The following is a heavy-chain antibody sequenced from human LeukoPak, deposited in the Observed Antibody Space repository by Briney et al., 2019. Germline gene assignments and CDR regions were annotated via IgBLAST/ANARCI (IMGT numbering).Heavy chain of an antibody. CDR1: GGSISSYY. CDR3: AREDRWAVAPSDAFDI. Sequence: SETLSLTCTVSGGSISSYYWSWIRQPPGKGLEWIGYIYYSGSTNYNPSLKSRVTISVDTSKNQFSLKLSSVTAADTAVYYCAREDRWAVAPSDAFDIWGQGTMVTVSS. D-gene: IGHD6-19*01. CDR2: IYYSGST. J-gene: IGHJ3*02. V-gene: IGHV4-59*01.